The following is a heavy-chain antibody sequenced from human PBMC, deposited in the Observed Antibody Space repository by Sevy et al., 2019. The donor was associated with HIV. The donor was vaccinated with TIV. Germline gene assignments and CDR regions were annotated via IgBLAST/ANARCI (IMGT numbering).Heavy chain of an antibody. V-gene: IGHV3-23*01. CDR2: ISGSGYLT. D-gene: IGHD3-22*01. J-gene: IGHJ4*02. CDR3: AKEGGGYYYDSSSLFDY. CDR1: GFTFSSYA. Sequence: GSLRLSCAASGFTFSSYAMSWVRQAPGKGLEWVSAISGSGYLTYYTDSVKGRFTISRDNSKNTLYLQMNSLRAEDTAVYYCAKEGGGYYYDSSSLFDYWGQGTLVTVSS.